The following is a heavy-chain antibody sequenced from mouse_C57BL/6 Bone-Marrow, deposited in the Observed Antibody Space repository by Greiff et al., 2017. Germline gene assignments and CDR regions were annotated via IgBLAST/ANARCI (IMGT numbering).Heavy chain of an antibody. V-gene: IGHV1-81*01. Sequence: VKLVESGAELARPGASVKLSCKASGYTFTSYGISWVKQRTGQGLEWIGEIYPRSGNTYYNEKFKGKATLTADKSSSTAYMELRSLTSEDSAVFFCARYGYKTWYFDVWGTGTTVTVSS. D-gene: IGHD2-2*01. J-gene: IGHJ1*03. CDR3: ARYGYKTWYFDV. CDR2: IYPRSGNT. CDR1: GYTFTSYG.